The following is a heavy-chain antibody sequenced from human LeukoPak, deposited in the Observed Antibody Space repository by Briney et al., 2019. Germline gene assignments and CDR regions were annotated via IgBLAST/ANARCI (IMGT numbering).Heavy chain of an antibody. CDR2: INSDGSST. J-gene: IGHJ4*02. CDR3: ATWAVAGTFLDY. V-gene: IGHV3-74*01. CDR1: GFTFSTYW. Sequence: PGGSLRLSCAASGFTFSTYWMSWVRQAPGKGLVWVSRINSDGSSTNYADSVKGRFTISRDNAKNTLYLQMNSLRAEDTAVYYCATWAVAGTFLDYWGQGTLVTVSS. D-gene: IGHD6-19*01.